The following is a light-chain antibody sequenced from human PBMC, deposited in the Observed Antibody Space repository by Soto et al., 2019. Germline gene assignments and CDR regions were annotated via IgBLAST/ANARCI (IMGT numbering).Light chain of an antibody. V-gene: IGKV3-11*01. Sequence: EIVLTQSPATLSLSPGERATLSCRASQSVSSYLAWYQQKPGQAPRLLIYDASNRATGIPARFSGSGSGTDFTLTISSLEPEDFAVYYCQQRSTLSTFGQGTKVEIK. CDR2: DAS. J-gene: IGKJ1*01. CDR1: QSVSSY. CDR3: QQRSTLST.